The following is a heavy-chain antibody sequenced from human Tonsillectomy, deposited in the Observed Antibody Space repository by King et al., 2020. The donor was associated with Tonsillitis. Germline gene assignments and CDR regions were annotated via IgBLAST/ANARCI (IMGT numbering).Heavy chain of an antibody. D-gene: IGHD3-10*01. CDR1: GFSFSDYG. CDR2: IRYDASTQ. J-gene: IGHJ4*02. Sequence: VQLVQSGGGVVRPGGSLRLSCAASGFSFSDYGLHWVRQAPGKGLEWVAFIRYDASTQYYADSVKGRFSISRDNSQSTLFLQMNSLRAEDTAVYSCAKDFSGFGELFFDSWGQGIQVSVSS. V-gene: IGHV3-30*02. CDR3: AKDFSGFGELFFDS.